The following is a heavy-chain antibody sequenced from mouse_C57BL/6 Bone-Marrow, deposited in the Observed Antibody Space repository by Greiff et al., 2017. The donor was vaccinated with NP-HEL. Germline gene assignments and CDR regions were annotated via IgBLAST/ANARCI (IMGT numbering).Heavy chain of an antibody. CDR2: IYPGNSDT. Sequence: EVHLVESGTVLARPGASVKMSCKTSGYTFTSYWMHWVKQRPGQGLEWIGAIYPGNSDTSYNQKFKGKAKLTAVTSASTAYMELSSLTNEDSAVYYCTRRDGSSYGYFDYWGQGTTLTVSS. V-gene: IGHV1-5*01. CDR1: GYTFTSYW. D-gene: IGHD1-1*01. CDR3: TRRDGSSYGYFDY. J-gene: IGHJ2*01.